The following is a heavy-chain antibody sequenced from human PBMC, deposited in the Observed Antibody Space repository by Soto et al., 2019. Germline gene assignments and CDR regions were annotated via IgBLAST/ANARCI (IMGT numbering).Heavy chain of an antibody. CDR1: AYSFTSYA. CDR2: LNTGNGNT. Sequence: QVQLVQSGAEVEKPRASVKVSCEASAYSFTSYAIHWVRQAPGQRLEWMGWLNTGNGNTKYSHKFQGRLTITGDTSANTASMELSSLKSEATAVYYCARGITAQEDYYYYQDVWGKGTTVTVSS. J-gene: IGHJ6*03. V-gene: IGHV1-3*04. CDR3: ARGITAQEDYYYYQDV. D-gene: IGHD1-20*01.